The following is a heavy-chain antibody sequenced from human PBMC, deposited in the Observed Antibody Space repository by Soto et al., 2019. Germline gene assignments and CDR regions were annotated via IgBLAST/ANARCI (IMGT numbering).Heavy chain of an antibody. CDR1: GYTFTSYG. V-gene: IGHV1-18*01. CDR2: ISAYNGNT. CDR3: ARISPAIFGVVIMVWFDP. Sequence: ASVKVSCKASGYTFTSYGISWVRQAPGQGLEWMGWISAYNGNTNYAQKLQGRVTMTTDTSTSTAYMELRSLRSDDTAVYYFARISPAIFGVVIMVWFDPWGQGTLVTVSS. J-gene: IGHJ5*02. D-gene: IGHD3-3*01.